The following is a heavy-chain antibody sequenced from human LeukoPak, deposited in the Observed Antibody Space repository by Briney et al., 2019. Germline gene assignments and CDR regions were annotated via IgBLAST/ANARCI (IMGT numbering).Heavy chain of an antibody. CDR2: IIPIFGTA. J-gene: IGHJ5*02. D-gene: IGHD3-22*01. CDR1: GYTFTSYD. CDR3: ARDRDYYDSSGYYYSLGWFDP. V-gene: IGHV1-69*06. Sequence: SVKVSCKASGYTFTSYDINWVRQATGQGLEWMGGIIPIFGTANYAQKFQGRVTITADKSTSTAYMELSSLRSEDTAVYYCARDRDYYDSSGYYYSLGWFDPWGQGTLVTVSS.